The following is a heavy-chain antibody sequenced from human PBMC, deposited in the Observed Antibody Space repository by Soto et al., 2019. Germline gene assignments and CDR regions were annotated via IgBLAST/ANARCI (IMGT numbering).Heavy chain of an antibody. CDR1: GFTFSSYA. CDR2: ISYDGSNK. V-gene: IGHV3-30-3*01. D-gene: IGHD2-8*01. J-gene: IGHJ6*01. CDR3: ARGGRIVLMVYAIPGSYYYYGMDV. Sequence: PGGSLRLSCAASGFTFSSYAMHWVRQAPGKGLEWVAVISYDGSNKYYADSVKGRFTISRDNSKNTLYLQMNSLRAEDTAVYYCARGGRIVLMVYAIPGSYYYYGMDVWGQGTTVTVSS.